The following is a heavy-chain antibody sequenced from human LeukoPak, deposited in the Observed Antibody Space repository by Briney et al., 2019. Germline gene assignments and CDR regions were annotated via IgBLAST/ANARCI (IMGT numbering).Heavy chain of an antibody. V-gene: IGHV4-38-2*02. CDR2: IYHSGNT. D-gene: IGHD2-15*01. CDR1: GYSVSSGFY. J-gene: IGHJ6*03. Sequence: SETLSLTCTVSGYSVSSGFYWGWIRQPPGKGLEWVGIIYHSGNTYYNPSLKSRVTMSLDTSKNQFSLKLTSVTAADTAVYYCARESRTHMDVWGKGTTVTVSS. CDR3: ARESRTHMDV.